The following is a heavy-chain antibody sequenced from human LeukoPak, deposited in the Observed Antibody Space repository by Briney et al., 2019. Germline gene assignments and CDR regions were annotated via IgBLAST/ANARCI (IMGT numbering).Heavy chain of an antibody. CDR2: ISVNNGGT. D-gene: IGHD2-2*01. CDR1: GYTFTSYD. J-gene: IGHJ1*01. Sequence: VASVKVSCKASGYTFTSYDINWVRQATGQSLEWMGWISVNNGGTNYAQSFQDRVTLTRDTSTNTAYLELRSLRSDDTAIIYCATATQPRGYFLHWGQGTLVTVSS. V-gene: IGHV1-18*01. CDR3: ATATQPRGYFLH.